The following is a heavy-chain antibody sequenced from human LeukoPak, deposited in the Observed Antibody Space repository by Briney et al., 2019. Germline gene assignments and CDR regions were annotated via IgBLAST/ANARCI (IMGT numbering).Heavy chain of an antibody. D-gene: IGHD4-17*01. CDR1: GFTFSSYG. CDR2: ISYDGSNK. V-gene: IGHV3-30*03. Sequence: GGSLRLSCAASGFTFSSYGMHWVRQAPGKGLEWVAVISYDGSNKYYADSVKGRFTISRDNSKNTLYLQMNSLRAEDTAVYYCARDPSTVTTSTFDFWGQGTLVTVSS. J-gene: IGHJ4*02. CDR3: ARDPSTVTTSTFDF.